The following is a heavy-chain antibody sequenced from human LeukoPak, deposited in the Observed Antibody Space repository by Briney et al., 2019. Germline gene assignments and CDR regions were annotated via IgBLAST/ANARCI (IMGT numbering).Heavy chain of an antibody. CDR2: INPNSGGT. CDR3: ARGVAGDYYYYYMDV. J-gene: IGHJ6*03. Sequence: ASVKVSCKASGYTFTGYYMHWVRQAPGQWLEWMGWINPNSGGTNYAQKFQGRVTMTRDTSISTAYMELSRLRSDDTAVYYCARGVAGDYYYYYMDVWGKGTTVTVSS. D-gene: IGHD2-15*01. V-gene: IGHV1-2*02. CDR1: GYTFTGYY.